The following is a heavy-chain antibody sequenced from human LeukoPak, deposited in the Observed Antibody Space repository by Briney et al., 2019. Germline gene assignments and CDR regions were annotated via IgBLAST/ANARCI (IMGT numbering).Heavy chain of an antibody. D-gene: IGHD1-1*01. V-gene: IGHV3-23*01. CDR3: ARVPQGERRRPYYYGMDV. CDR1: GFTFSSYA. Sequence: PGGSLRLSCAASGFTFSSYAMSWVRQAPGKGLEWVSAISGSGGSTYYADSVKGRFTISRDNSKNTLYLQMNSLRAEDTAVYYCARVPQGERRRPYYYGMDVWGQGTTVTVSS. CDR2: ISGSGGST. J-gene: IGHJ6*02.